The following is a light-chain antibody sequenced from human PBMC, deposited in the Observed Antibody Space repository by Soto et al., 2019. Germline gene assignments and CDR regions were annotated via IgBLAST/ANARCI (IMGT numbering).Light chain of an antibody. CDR2: EGN. CDR3: CSYAGSSYV. J-gene: IGLJ1*01. Sequence: QSVLTQPASVSGSLGQSITISCTGTSSDVGSYNLVSWYQQHPGKAPKLMIYEGNKRPSGVSDRFSGSKSGSTASLTISGLQAEDEAHYYCCSYAGSSYVFGTGTKLTVL. CDR1: SSDVGSYNL. V-gene: IGLV2-23*01.